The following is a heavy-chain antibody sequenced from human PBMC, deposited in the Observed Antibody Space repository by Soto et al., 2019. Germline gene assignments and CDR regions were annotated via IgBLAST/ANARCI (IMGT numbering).Heavy chain of an antibody. CDR1: GGSISSYY. CDR2: IYYSGST. D-gene: IGHD6-13*01. CDR3: ARAAAGNYWYLDL. J-gene: IGHJ2*01. Sequence: QVQLQESGPGLVKPSETLSLTCTVSGGSISSYYWSWIRQPPGKGLEWIGYIYYSGSTNYNPSLKSRVTISVDTSKNQFSLKLSSVTAADTAVYYCARAAAGNYWYLDLWGRGTLVTVSS. V-gene: IGHV4-59*08.